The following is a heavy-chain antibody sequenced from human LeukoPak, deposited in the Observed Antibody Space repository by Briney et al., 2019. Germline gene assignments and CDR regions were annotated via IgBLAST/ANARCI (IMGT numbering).Heavy chain of an antibody. D-gene: IGHD6-19*01. Sequence: GASVKVSYKASGYTFTGYYMHWVRQAPGQGLELMGRINPNSGGTNYAQKFQGRVTMTRDTSISTAYMELSRLRSDDTAVYYCASTGIAVAGTEGRLYDYWGQGTLVTVSS. CDR3: ASTGIAVAGTEGRLYDY. CDR2: INPNSGGT. V-gene: IGHV1-2*06. J-gene: IGHJ4*02. CDR1: GYTFTGYY.